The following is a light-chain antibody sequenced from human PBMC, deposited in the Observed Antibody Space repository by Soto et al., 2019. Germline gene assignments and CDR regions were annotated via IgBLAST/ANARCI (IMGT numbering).Light chain of an antibody. CDR1: QSVSSSF. CDR3: QKYGSSPRN. CDR2: GAS. V-gene: IGKV3-20*01. J-gene: IGKJ5*01. Sequence: EIVLTQSPDTLSLSPGERSTLSCRASQSVSSSFLAWYQQKVGQAPRLLIYGASSRATGIPDRFSGSGSGTDFTLTISRLEPEDFAVYYCQKYGSSPRNFGQGTRLEIK.